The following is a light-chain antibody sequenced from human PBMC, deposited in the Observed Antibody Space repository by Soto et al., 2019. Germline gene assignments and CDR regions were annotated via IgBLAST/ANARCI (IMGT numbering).Light chain of an antibody. CDR2: DAS. CDR3: QQYNSYTYT. CDR1: QSISSW. J-gene: IGKJ2*01. V-gene: IGKV1-5*01. Sequence: DIQMTQSPFTLSASVGDRVTITCRASQSISSWLAWYQQKPGKAPKLLIYDASSLESGVPSRFSGSGSGTEFTLTISSLQPDDFASYYCQQYNSYTYTLGQGTKLEIK.